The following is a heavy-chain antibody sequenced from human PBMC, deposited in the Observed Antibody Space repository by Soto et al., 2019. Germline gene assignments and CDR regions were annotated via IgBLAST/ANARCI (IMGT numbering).Heavy chain of an antibody. CDR3: VRENYFDY. V-gene: IGHV3-7*01. Sequence: QLVESGGGLVQPGGSLRLSCAGSGITFRNYWMGWVRQAPGRRLEWVANIKQDGSERSYGDSVKGRFTISRDNAKNSLFLQMSSLVADDTAVYYCVRENYFDYWGQGILVIVSS. CDR1: GITFRNYW. J-gene: IGHJ4*02. CDR2: IKQDGSER.